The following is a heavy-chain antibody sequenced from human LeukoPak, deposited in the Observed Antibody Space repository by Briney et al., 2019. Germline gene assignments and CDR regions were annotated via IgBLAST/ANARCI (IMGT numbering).Heavy chain of an antibody. CDR3: ARELLPYSSRPTDRASDY. Sequence: ASVKVSCKASGYTFTSYVISWVRQAPGQGLEWMGWISTYNGNTNYAQRLQGGVTMTTDTSTTTAYMELRSLNFDDTAVYYCARELLPYSSRPTDRASDYWGQGTLVTVSS. D-gene: IGHD6-13*01. CDR1: GYTFTSYV. CDR2: ISTYNGNT. J-gene: IGHJ4*02. V-gene: IGHV1-18*01.